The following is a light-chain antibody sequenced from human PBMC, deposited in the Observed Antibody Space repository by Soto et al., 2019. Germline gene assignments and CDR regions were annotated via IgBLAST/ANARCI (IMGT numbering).Light chain of an antibody. Sequence: DIQMTQSPSTLSASVGGRCTITCLASQSISSWLAWYQQKPGKAPKLLIYAASTLQGGVPSRFRGSGSGTEFTLTISSLQPDDFATYYCQQANSSPITFGQGTRLEIK. V-gene: IGKV1-5*01. CDR1: QSISSW. J-gene: IGKJ5*01. CDR2: AAS. CDR3: QQANSSPIT.